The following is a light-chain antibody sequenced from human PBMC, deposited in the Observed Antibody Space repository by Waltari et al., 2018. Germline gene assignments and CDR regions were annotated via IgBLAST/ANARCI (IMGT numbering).Light chain of an antibody. CDR2: DVS. Sequence: QSALTQPRSVSGSPGQSVTISCTGTSSDVGGYNYVSWYQQHPGKAPKLMMYDVSTRPSGVPDRVSGSKSGNAASLTISGLQAEDEADYYCCSYAGSYSYVLGTGTKVTVL. CDR1: SSDVGGYNY. J-gene: IGLJ1*01. CDR3: CSYAGSYSYV. V-gene: IGLV2-11*01.